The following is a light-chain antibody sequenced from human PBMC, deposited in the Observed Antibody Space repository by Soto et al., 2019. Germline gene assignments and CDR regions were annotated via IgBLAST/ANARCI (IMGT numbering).Light chain of an antibody. CDR3: QQRLNTRLT. CDR2: DAS. CDR1: QSVSSY. Sequence: EIVLTQSPGTLSLSPGERATLSCRASQSVSSYLAWYQQKPGQIPRLLIYDASKRAAGIPSRFSGSGSGTDFTLTISSLEPEDFAVYYCQQRLNTRLTFGGGTKVEIK. J-gene: IGKJ4*01. V-gene: IGKV3-11*01.